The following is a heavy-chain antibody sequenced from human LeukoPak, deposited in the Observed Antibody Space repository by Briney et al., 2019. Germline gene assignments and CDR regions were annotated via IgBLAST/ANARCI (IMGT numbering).Heavy chain of an antibody. D-gene: IGHD2-15*01. CDR2: IYYSGST. J-gene: IGHJ3*02. CDR1: GGSISIGGYY. V-gene: IGHV4-61*10. Sequence: NPSETLSLTCTVSGGSISIGGYYWSWIRQPAGKGLEWIGYIYYSGSTNYNPSLKSRVTISVDTSKNQFSLKLSSVTAADTAVYYCARQSCSGGSCYLVAFDIWGQGTMVTVSS. CDR3: ARQSCSGGSCYLVAFDI.